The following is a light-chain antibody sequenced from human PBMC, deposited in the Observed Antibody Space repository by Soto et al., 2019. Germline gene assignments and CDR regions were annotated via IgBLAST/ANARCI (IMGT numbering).Light chain of an antibody. Sequence: EIVLTQSPGTLSLSPGERATLSCRASQSVSSSYLAWYQQRPGQAPRLLLYGASSRVTGTPDRFSGSGSGTDFNLTISRLEPEDFAVYYCQHYDSSQYTFGQGTKLEIK. CDR3: QHYDSSQYT. CDR2: GAS. V-gene: IGKV3-20*01. CDR1: QSVSSSY. J-gene: IGKJ2*01.